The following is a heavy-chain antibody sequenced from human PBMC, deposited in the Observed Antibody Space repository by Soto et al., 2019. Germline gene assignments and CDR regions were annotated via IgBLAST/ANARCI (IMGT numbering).Heavy chain of an antibody. D-gene: IGHD1-26*01. CDR2: ISYDGGNK. V-gene: IGHV3-30-3*01. CDR3: ARVRELPLYAFDI. J-gene: IGHJ3*02. CDR1: GFTFSSYA. Sequence: GGSLRLSCAASGFTFSSYAMHWVRQAPGKGLEWVAVISYDGGNKYYADSVKGRFTISRDNSKNTLYLQMNSLRAEDTAVYYCARVRELPLYAFDIWGQGTMVTVSS.